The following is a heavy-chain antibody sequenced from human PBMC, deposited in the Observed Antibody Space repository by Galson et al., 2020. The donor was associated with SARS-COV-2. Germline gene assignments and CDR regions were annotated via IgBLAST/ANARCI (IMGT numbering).Heavy chain of an antibody. CDR2: ISAGGGGK. J-gene: IGHJ6*02. CDR3: AKNMDQYGMDV. V-gene: IGHV3-23*01. Sequence: GGSLRLSCAASGFTFSSYAISWVRQAPGKGLDWVSAISAGGGGKFYADYVKGRFTISRDNSKNTVFLQMNSLRAEDTALYYCAKNMDQYGMDVWGHGTTVTVSS. CDR1: GFTFSSYA. D-gene: IGHD3-10*01.